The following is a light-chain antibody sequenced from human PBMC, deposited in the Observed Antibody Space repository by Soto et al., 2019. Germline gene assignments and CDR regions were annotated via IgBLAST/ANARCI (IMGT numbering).Light chain of an antibody. J-gene: IGKJ5*01. V-gene: IGKV3-20*01. CDR1: QRVSSSY. Sequence: EIVLTQSPGTLSLSPGARAPLSCRARQRVSSSYLAWYQQKPGQAPRLLIYGASFRATGIPHRFSGSGAGTDFTLTISSLESEDAAVYYCQQYSSSPLTFGGGTRLEIK. CDR2: GAS. CDR3: QQYSSSPLT.